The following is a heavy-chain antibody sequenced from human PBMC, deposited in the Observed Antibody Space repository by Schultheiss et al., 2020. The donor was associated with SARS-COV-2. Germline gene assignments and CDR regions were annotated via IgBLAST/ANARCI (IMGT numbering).Heavy chain of an antibody. CDR2: IYYSGST. V-gene: IGHV4-59*12. CDR1: GGSISSYY. D-gene: IGHD2-21*02. Sequence: SQTLSLTCAVYGGSISSYYWSWIRQPPGKGLEWIGYIYYSGSTNYNPSLKSRVTISVDTSKNQFSLKLSSVTAADTAVYYCAREGWDPVVVTAIYYYYYGMDVWGQGTTVTVSS. J-gene: IGHJ6*02. CDR3: AREGWDPVVVTAIYYYYYGMDV.